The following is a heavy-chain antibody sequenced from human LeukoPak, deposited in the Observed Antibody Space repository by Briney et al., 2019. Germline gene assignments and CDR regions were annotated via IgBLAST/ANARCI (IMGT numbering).Heavy chain of an antibody. CDR1: GGSISSRSYY. CDR2: IYYSGST. D-gene: IGHD2-2*01. CDR3: ARHDCSSTSCYADY. J-gene: IGHJ4*02. V-gene: IGHV4-39*01. Sequence: EPSETLSLTCTVSGGSISSRSYYWGWIRQPPGKGLEWIGTIYYSGSTYYNPSLKSRVTISVDTSKNQFSLKLSSVTAADTAVYYCARHDCSSTSCYADYWGQGTLVTVSS.